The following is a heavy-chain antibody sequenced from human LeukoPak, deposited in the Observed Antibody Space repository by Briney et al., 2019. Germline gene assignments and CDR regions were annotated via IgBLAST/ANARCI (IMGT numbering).Heavy chain of an antibody. V-gene: IGHV4-34*01. CDR1: GGSFSGYY. J-gene: IGHJ4*02. CDR2: INHSGST. CDR3: ASSNYYDSSGYYH. D-gene: IGHD3-22*01. Sequence: PSETLSLTCAVYGGSFSGYYWSWIRQPPGKGLEWIGEINHSGSTNYNPSLKSRVTISVDTSKNQFSLKLSSVTAADTAVYYCASSNYYDSSGYYHWGQGTLVTVSS.